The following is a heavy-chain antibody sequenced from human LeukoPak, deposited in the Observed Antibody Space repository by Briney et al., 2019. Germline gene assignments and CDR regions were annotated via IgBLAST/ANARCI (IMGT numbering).Heavy chain of an antibody. CDR3: AKDNLWFGELSGTYYFDY. D-gene: IGHD3-10*01. V-gene: IGHV3-23*01. CDR1: GFTFSSYG. J-gene: IGHJ4*02. Sequence: GGSLRLSCAASGFTFSSYGMSWVRQAPGKGLEWVSATSGSGGSTYYADSVKGRFTISRDNSKNTLYLQMNSLRAEDTAVYYCAKDNLWFGELSGTYYFDYWGQGTLVTVSS. CDR2: TSGSGGST.